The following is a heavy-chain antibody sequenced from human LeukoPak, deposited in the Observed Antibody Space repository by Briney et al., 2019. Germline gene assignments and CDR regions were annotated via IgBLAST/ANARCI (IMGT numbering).Heavy chain of an antibody. J-gene: IGHJ4*02. Sequence: PGGSLRLSCAASGFTFSSYAMSWVRQAPGKGLEWVSAISGSGGSTYYADSVKGRFTISRDNSKNTLYLQMNSLRDDDTAVYYCAKGGGITIFGVANDDCWGQGTLVTVSS. CDR2: ISGSGGST. D-gene: IGHD3-3*01. CDR1: GFTFSSYA. V-gene: IGHV3-23*01. CDR3: AKGGGITIFGVANDDC.